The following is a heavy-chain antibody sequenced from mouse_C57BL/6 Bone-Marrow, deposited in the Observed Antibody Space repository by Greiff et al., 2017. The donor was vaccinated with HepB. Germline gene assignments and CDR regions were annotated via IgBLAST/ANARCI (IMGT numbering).Heavy chain of an antibody. Sequence: QVQLKESGPELVKPGASVKISCKASGYAFSSSWMNWVKQRPGQGLEWIGRIYPGDGDTNYNGKFKGKATLTADKSSSTAYMQLSSLTSEDSAVYFCARSGVLRYYFDYWGQGTTLTVSS. D-gene: IGHD2-14*01. J-gene: IGHJ2*01. CDR1: GYAFSSSW. CDR2: IYPGDGDT. CDR3: ARSGVLRYYFDY. V-gene: IGHV1-82*01.